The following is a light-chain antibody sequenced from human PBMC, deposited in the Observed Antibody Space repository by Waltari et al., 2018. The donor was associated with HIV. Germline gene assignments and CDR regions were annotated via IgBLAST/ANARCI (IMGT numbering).Light chain of an antibody. CDR1: QSVSSY. V-gene: IGKV3-11*01. Sequence: EIVLTQSPATLSLSPGERANLPCRASQSVSSYLAWYQQKPGQAPRLLIYDASNRATGIPARFSGSGSGTDFTLTISSLEPEDFAVYYCQQRSNWPPWTFGQGTKVEIK. CDR3: QQRSNWPPWT. J-gene: IGKJ1*01. CDR2: DAS.